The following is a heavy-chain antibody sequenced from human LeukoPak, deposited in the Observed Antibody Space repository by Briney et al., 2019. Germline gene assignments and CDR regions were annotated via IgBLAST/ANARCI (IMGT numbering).Heavy chain of an antibody. CDR3: ASQIAVPAIDY. CDR1: GFTFSSFG. V-gene: IGHV3-33*01. Sequence: GGSLSLSCAASGFTFSSFGMHWVRQAPGKGLEWVAVIWFDGSNKYYSDSVKGRFTISRDNSKNTLYLQMNSLRAEDTAVYYCASQIAVPAIDYWGQGTLVTVSS. CDR2: IWFDGSNK. J-gene: IGHJ4*02. D-gene: IGHD6-19*01.